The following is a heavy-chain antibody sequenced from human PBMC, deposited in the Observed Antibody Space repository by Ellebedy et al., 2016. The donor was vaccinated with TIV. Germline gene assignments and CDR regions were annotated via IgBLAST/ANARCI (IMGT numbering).Heavy chain of an antibody. D-gene: IGHD3-22*01. V-gene: IGHV3-21*06. CDR3: ATEFYYHSSY. Sequence: GESLKISCAASGFSFSSYAMHWVRQAPGKGLEWVSSIDPSGSSVYQPDSLRGRFTISRDNTKNSLYLQMSSLRVEDTAVYYCATEFYYHSSYWGQGTLVTVSS. CDR2: IDPSGSSV. J-gene: IGHJ4*02. CDR1: GFSFSSYA.